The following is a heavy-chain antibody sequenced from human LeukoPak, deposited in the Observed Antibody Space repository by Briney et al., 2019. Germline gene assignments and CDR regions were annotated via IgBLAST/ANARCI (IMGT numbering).Heavy chain of an antibody. V-gene: IGHV4-59*08. J-gene: IGHJ6*02. Sequence: SETLSLTCTVSGGSISGYYWSWIRQPPGKGLEWIGYIYYSGSTNYNPSLKSRVTISLDTSKNQFSLRLTSESAADTALYYCARRLDSSTWFALDVWGQGTTVTVSS. CDR3: ARRLDSSTWFALDV. CDR1: GGSISGYY. D-gene: IGHD6-13*01. CDR2: IYYSGST.